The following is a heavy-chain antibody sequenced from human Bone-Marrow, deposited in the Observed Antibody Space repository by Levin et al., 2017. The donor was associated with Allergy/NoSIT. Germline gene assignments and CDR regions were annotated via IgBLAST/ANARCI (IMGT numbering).Heavy chain of an antibody. CDR1: GYTFITYG. J-gene: IGHJ1*01. D-gene: IGHD1-26*01. V-gene: IGHV1-18*01. CDR3: VSEGQVQVGDVVFVLH. Sequence: GASVKVSCKASGYTFITYGISWVRQAPGQGLEWMGWISAYNGNTMYDQKLQDRVTMTRDTSTSTVYMELRSLTSDDTALYYCVSEGQVQVGDVVFVLHWGQGTLIAVSS. CDR2: ISAYNGNT.